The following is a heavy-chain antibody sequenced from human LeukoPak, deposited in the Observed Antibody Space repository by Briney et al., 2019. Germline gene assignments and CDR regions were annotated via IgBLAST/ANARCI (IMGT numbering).Heavy chain of an antibody. J-gene: IGHJ4*02. CDR1: GYTFTDYY. CDR2: INPNSGDT. CDR3: ARTDYGGNVYYFDY. V-gene: IGHV1-2*06. D-gene: IGHD4-23*01. Sequence: GASVKVSCKASGYTFTDYYIHCVRRAPGQGLECLGRINPNSGDTNYAQKFQGRVTMTRDTSISTAYMELSGLRSDDTAVYYCARTDYGGNVYYFDYWGQGTLVTVSS.